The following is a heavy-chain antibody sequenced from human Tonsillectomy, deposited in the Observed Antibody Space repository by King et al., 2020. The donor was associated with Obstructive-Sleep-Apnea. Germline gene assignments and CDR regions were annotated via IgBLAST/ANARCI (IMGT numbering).Heavy chain of an antibody. J-gene: IGHJ4*02. D-gene: IGHD3-22*01. CDR3: GRATYYYDSSADHYFDY. V-gene: IGHV3-74*01. CDR2: INIDGIST. CDR1: GFTFSNYW. Sequence: VQLVESGGGLVQPGGSLRLSCAASGFTFSNYWMHWVRQAPGKGLVWVSRINIDGISTSYSVSEKGRVTISRDNSKNTLYLQMNSLRAEDMAVYYCGRATYYYDSSADHYFDYWGQGTLVTVSS.